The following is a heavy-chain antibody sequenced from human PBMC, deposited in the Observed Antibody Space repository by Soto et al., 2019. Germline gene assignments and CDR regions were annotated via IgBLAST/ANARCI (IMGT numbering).Heavy chain of an antibody. Sequence: EVQLVESGGGLVQPGGSLRLSCAASGFTFSSYSMNWVRQAPGKGLEWVSYISSSSSTIYYADSVKGRFTISRDNAKNSLYLQMNSLRAEDTAVYYCAVAVAAVSRSDAFDIWGQGTMVTVSS. D-gene: IGHD6-19*01. CDR3: AVAVAAVSRSDAFDI. CDR1: GFTFSSYS. CDR2: ISSSSSTI. V-gene: IGHV3-48*01. J-gene: IGHJ3*02.